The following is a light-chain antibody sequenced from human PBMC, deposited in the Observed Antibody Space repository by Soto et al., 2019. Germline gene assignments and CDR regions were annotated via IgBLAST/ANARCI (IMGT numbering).Light chain of an antibody. J-gene: IGLJ2*01. V-gene: IGLV2-14*03. Sequence: QSVLTQPASVSGFPGHGMAISCTGATSDVGAYDYVSWYQHHPGKAPKLMIFDVYKRPSGVSNRFSGSKSGNTASLTISGLQAEDEADYYCSSYTDSTLVVFGGGTKVTVL. CDR1: TSDVGAYDY. CDR3: SSYTDSTLVV. CDR2: DVY.